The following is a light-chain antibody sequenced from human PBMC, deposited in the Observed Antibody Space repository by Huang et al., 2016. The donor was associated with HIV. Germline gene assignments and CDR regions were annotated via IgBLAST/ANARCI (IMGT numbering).Light chain of an antibody. CDR3: QQVNNYPRT. V-gene: IGKV1-9*01. J-gene: IGKJ3*01. CDR2: AAS. CDR1: QGISNY. Sequence: IQLTQSPSSLSASVGDRVTITCRASQGISNYLAWYQQKPGKAPKLLVYAASTLQSGAPSRFSGSRAGIEFTLTISSLQPEDFATDYCQQVNNYPRTFGPGTKVDIK.